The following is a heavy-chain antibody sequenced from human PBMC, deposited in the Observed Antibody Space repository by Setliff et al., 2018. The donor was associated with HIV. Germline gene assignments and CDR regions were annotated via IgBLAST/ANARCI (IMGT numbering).Heavy chain of an antibody. Sequence: GVSLRLSCAASGFTFSSYWMSWVRQAPGKGLEWVANIKQDGSEKYYVDSVKGLFTISRDNAKNTLYLQLNSLRAEDTAVYYCARADYNFWGGYYFDYWGQGTLVTVSS. D-gene: IGHD3-3*01. J-gene: IGHJ4*02. CDR1: GFTFSSYW. CDR2: IKQDGSEK. V-gene: IGHV3-7*03. CDR3: ARADYNFWGGYYFDY.